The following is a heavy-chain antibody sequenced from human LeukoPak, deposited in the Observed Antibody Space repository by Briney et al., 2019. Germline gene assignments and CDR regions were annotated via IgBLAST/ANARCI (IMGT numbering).Heavy chain of an antibody. CDR2: IYYSGST. D-gene: IGHD3-9*01. V-gene: IGHV4-59*01. CDR1: GGSISSYY. Sequence: PSETLSLTCTVSGGSISSYYWSWIRQPPGKGLEWIGYIYYSGSTNYNPSLKSRVTISVDTSKNQFSLKLSSVTAADTAVYYCARVRYDILTGYYGWNWFDPWGQGTLVTVSS. CDR3: ARVRYDILTGYYGWNWFDP. J-gene: IGHJ5*02.